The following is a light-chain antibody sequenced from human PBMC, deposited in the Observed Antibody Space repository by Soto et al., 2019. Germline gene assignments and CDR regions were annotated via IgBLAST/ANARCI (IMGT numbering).Light chain of an antibody. CDR3: MQALQTSWT. CDR2: LGS. CDR1: QSLLHSNGYNY. V-gene: IGKV2-28*01. Sequence: DMVSTQSPLSLPVTPGEPASSSCSPSQSLLHSNGYNYLDWYLQKPGQSPQLLIYLGSNRASGVPDRFSGSGSGTDFTLKISRVEAEDVGVYYCMQALQTSWTFGQGTKVDIK. J-gene: IGKJ1*01.